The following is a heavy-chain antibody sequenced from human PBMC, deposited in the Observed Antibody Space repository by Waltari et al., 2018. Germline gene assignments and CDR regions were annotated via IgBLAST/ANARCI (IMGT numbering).Heavy chain of an antibody. Sequence: QVQLVQSGAEVKKPGASVKVSCKASGYTFTSYDINWVRQATGQGLEWMGWMNPKSGNTGYAQKFQGRGTITRNTSISTAYMELSSLRSEDTAVYYCARGLRITMVRGYGYWGQGTLVTVSS. CDR1: GYTFTSYD. CDR3: ARGLRITMVRGYGY. CDR2: MNPKSGNT. V-gene: IGHV1-8*01. J-gene: IGHJ4*02. D-gene: IGHD3-10*01.